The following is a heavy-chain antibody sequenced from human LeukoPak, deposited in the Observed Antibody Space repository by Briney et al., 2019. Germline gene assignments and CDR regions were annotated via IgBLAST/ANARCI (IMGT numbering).Heavy chain of an antibody. CDR1: GYTFTSYG. Sequence: ASVKVSCKASGYTFTSYGISWVRQAPGQGLEWMGWISGYNGNTKYAQKFQGRVTKTTDTSTSTAYMELRSLRSDDTAVYYCARGRGVVVAAATQYWFDPWGQGTLVTVSS. V-gene: IGHV1-18*01. J-gene: IGHJ5*02. D-gene: IGHD2-15*01. CDR2: ISGYNGNT. CDR3: ARGRGVVVAAATQYWFDP.